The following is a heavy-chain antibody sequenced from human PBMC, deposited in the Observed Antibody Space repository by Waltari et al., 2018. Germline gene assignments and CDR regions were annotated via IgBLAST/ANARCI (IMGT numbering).Heavy chain of an antibody. V-gene: IGHV5-51*03. J-gene: IGHJ4*02. CDR3: ASGGGQQLAPYYFDY. CDR2: IYPGDSYT. D-gene: IGHD6-13*01. CDR1: GYSFTSYW. Sequence: EVQLVQSGAEVQSPGVSLKISCKGSGYSFTSYWIGWVSQLPGKGLEMMGVIYPGDSYTRYTPSFPGQVTISADKSISTAYLQWSSLKASDTAMYYCASGGGQQLAPYYFDYWGQGTLVTVSS.